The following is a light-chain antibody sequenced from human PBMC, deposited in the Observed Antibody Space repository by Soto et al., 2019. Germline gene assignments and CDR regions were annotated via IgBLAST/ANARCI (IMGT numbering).Light chain of an antibody. Sequence: LTQPASVSGSPGQSITISCTGSNSDIGGYNSVSWYQQHPGKAPKLLIFGVTNRPSGVSDRFSGSKSGNTASLTISALQAEDEADYYCTSYTSVTIVVFGGGTKLTVL. CDR1: NSDIGGYNS. CDR3: TSYTSVTIVV. CDR2: GVT. V-gene: IGLV2-14*01. J-gene: IGLJ2*01.